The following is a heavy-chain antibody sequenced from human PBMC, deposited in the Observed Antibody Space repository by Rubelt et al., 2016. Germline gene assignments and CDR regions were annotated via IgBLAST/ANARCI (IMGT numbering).Heavy chain of an antibody. Sequence: EVQLVESGGGLVKPGGSLRLSCAASGFTFSSYWMSWVRQAPGKGLEWVANIKQDGSEKFYVDSVKCVFTSSRDNAKNSLYLQMNSLRAEDTALYHCARDPRGYSYGYWYFDLWGRGTLVTVSS. D-gene: IGHD5-18*01. CDR3: ARDPRGYSYGYWYFDL. CDR2: IKQDGSEK. V-gene: IGHV3-7*03. CDR1: GFTFSSYW. J-gene: IGHJ2*01.